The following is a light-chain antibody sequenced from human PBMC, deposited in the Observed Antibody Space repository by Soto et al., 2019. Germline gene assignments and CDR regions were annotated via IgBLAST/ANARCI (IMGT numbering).Light chain of an antibody. Sequence: QSALTQPASVSGSPGQSITISCTGTSRDVGGYNYVSWYQQHPGKAPKLMIYEVSNRHSGVSNRFSGSKSGNTASLTISGLQAEDEADYYCSSYTSSSTLGVFGTGTKLTVL. V-gene: IGLV2-14*01. CDR1: SRDVGGYNY. J-gene: IGLJ1*01. CDR3: SSYTSSSTLGV. CDR2: EVS.